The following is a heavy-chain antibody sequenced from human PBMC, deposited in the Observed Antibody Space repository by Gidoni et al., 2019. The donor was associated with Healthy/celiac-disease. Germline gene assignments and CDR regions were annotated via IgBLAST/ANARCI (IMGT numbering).Heavy chain of an antibody. CDR1: GFTFSSYS. D-gene: IGHD2-15*01. CDR2: ISSSSSYI. J-gene: IGHJ6*02. Sequence: SCAASGFTFSSYSMNWVRQAPGKGLEWVSSISSSSSYIYYADSVKGRFTISRDNAKNSLYLQMNSLRAEDTAVYYCARDRASYCSGGSCYPSDGMDVWGQGTTVTVSS. CDR3: ARDRASYCSGGSCYPSDGMDV. V-gene: IGHV3-21*01.